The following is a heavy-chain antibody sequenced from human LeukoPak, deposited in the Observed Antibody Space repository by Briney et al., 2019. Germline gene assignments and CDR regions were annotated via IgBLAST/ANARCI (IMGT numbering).Heavy chain of an antibody. CDR1: GGSFSGYY. CDR3: ARRRFDWLLSRKNNWFDP. Sequence: SETPSLTCAVYGGSFSGYYWSWIRQPPGKGLEWIGEINHSGSTNYNPSLKSRVTISVDTSKNQFSLKLSSVTAADTAVYYCARRRFDWLLSRKNNWFDPWGQGTLVTVSS. CDR2: INHSGST. J-gene: IGHJ5*02. V-gene: IGHV4-34*01. D-gene: IGHD3-9*01.